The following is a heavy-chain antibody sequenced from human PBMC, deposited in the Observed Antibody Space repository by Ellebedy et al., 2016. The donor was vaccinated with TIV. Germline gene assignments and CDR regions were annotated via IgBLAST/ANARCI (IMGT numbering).Heavy chain of an antibody. V-gene: IGHV3-74*01. CDR3: ARDPYNYGYFDY. CDR2: INSDGSST. CDR1: NFTFSVYW. Sequence: PGGSLRLSCAASNFTFSVYWMHWVRQVPGKGLVWVSRINSDGSSTSYSDSVKGRFTISRDNAKNTLYLQMNSLRAEDTAVYYCARDPYNYGYFDYWGQGTLVTVSS. D-gene: IGHD5-18*01. J-gene: IGHJ4*02.